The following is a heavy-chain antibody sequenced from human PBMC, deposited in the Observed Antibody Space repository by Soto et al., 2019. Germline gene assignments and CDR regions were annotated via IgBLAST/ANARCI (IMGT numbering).Heavy chain of an antibody. D-gene: IGHD1-26*01. J-gene: IGHJ6*02. V-gene: IGHV3-11*06. CDR2: ISSSSSYT. CDR1: GFTFSDYY. Sequence: GGSLRLSCAASGFTFSDYYMSWIRQAPGKGLEWVSYISSSSSYTNYADSVKGRFTISRDNAKNSLYLQMNSLRAEDTAVYYCARASYSFYYYGMDVWGQGTTVTVS. CDR3: ARASYSFYYYGMDV.